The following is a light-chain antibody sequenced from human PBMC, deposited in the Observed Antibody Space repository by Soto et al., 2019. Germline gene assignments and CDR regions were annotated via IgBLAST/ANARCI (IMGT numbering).Light chain of an antibody. Sequence: QSVLTQPASVSASPGQSITISCTGTDSDVGSHNLVSWYQLHPGKAPKLMIYEVTKRPSGVTNRFSGSKSGNTASLTIAGPQAEDEADYYCCSYAVSNTYLFGNGTKVTVL. CDR2: EVT. V-gene: IGLV2-23*02. CDR1: DSDVGSHNL. J-gene: IGLJ1*01. CDR3: CSYAVSNTYL.